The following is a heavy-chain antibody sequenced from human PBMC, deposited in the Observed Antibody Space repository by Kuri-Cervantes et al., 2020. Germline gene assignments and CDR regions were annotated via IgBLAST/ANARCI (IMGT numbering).Heavy chain of an antibody. J-gene: IGHJ6*03. CDR2: ISSSSSYI. Sequence: GGSLRLSCAASGFTFSSYSMNRVRQAPGKGLEWVSSISSSSSYIYYADSVKGRFTISRDNAKNSLYLQMNSLRAEDTAVYYCASRGRVVVPAAPEYYYYYMDVWGKGTTVTVSS. CDR1: GFTFSSYS. V-gene: IGHV3-21*01. D-gene: IGHD2-2*01. CDR3: ASRGRVVVPAAPEYYYYYMDV.